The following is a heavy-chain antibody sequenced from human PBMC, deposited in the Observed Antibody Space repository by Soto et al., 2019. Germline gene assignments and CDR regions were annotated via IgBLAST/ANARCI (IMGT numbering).Heavy chain of an antibody. V-gene: IGHV3-23*01. CDR3: AKGGPFTGGFDP. Sequence: EVRLLESGGGLVKPGGSLRLSCATSGLTFSNYAMSWVRQAPGGGLEWVSSMSGSSSTTYYADSVRGRFTISRDRSKNTLYLQMSSLRAEDTALYYCAKGGPFTGGFDPWGQGTLVTVAS. D-gene: IGHD3-16*01. CDR2: MSGSSSTT. J-gene: IGHJ5*02. CDR1: GLTFSNYA.